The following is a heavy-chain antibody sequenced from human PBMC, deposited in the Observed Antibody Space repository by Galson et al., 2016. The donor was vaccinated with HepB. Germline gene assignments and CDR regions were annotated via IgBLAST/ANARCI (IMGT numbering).Heavy chain of an antibody. D-gene: IGHD2-15*01. CDR1: GFTFNSHW. Sequence: SLRLSCAVSGFTFNSHWMTWIRQAPGQGLEWVAKIKEDGSQKYYVDSVQGRFTISRDNAKNSLYLQMNSLRADDTAVYYCARAGGVANGYALDIWGQGTLVTVSS. CDR2: IKEDGSQK. CDR3: ARAGGVANGYALDI. V-gene: IGHV3-7*04. J-gene: IGHJ4*02.